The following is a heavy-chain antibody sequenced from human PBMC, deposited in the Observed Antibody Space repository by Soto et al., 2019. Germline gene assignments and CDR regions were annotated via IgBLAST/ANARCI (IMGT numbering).Heavy chain of an antibody. J-gene: IGHJ6*02. D-gene: IGHD2-8*02. CDR2: IIPIFGTA. CDR1: GGTFSSYA. Sequence: QVQLVQSGAEVKKPGSSVKVSCKASGGTFSSYAISWVRQAPGQGLEWMGGIIPIFGTANYAQKFQGRVTITADESTSTAYMELSSLRSEDTAVYYCARRVVYAMDYYYGMDVWGQGTTVTVSS. V-gene: IGHV1-69*01. CDR3: ARRVVYAMDYYYGMDV.